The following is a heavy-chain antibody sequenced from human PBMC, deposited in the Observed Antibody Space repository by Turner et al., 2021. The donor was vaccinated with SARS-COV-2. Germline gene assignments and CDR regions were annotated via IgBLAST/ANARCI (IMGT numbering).Heavy chain of an antibody. D-gene: IGHD3-3*01. J-gene: IGHJ4*02. CDR1: CDSINNPNYY. V-gene: IGHV4-39*01. Sequence: QLQLQESGPGLVKPSETLSLTSIVSCDSINNPNYYWGWIRQPPGKGLEWIGSIFYNGNTFYNPSLKTRVTMSINTSNNQFSLRLNSVTAADTAVYYCARRYDFWSGFEYFFDHWGQGIRVTVSS. CDR2: IFYNGNT. CDR3: ARRYDFWSGFEYFFDH.